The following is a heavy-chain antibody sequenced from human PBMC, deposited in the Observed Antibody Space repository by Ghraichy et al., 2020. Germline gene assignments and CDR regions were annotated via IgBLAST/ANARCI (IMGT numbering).Heavy chain of an antibody. CDR3: ARGKYFDWLGAFDI. Sequence: GGSLRLSCAASGFTVSSNYMSWVRQAPGKGLEWVSVIYSGGSTYYADSVKGRFTISRDNSKNTLYLQMNSLRAEDTAVYYCARGKYFDWLGAFDIWGQGTMVTVSS. D-gene: IGHD3-9*01. J-gene: IGHJ3*02. V-gene: IGHV3-66*01. CDR1: GFTVSSNY. CDR2: IYSGGST.